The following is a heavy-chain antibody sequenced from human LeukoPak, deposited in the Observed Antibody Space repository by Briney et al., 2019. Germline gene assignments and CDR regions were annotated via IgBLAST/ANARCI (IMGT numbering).Heavy chain of an antibody. Sequence: SETLSLTCTVSGGSINSYYWSWIRQPPGKGLEWLGYVYYSGTTNYNPSFKSRLTMSVDTSNNQFSLRLNSVTAADTAIYYCARVERFNWTYWFFDLWGRGTLVTISS. V-gene: IGHV4-59*01. D-gene: IGHD1-20*01. CDR2: VYYSGTT. J-gene: IGHJ2*01. CDR1: GGSINSYY. CDR3: ARVERFNWTYWFFDL.